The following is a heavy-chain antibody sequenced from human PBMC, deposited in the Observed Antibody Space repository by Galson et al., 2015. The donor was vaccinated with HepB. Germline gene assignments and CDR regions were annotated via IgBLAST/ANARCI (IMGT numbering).Heavy chain of an antibody. J-gene: IGHJ3*02. CDR1: GFTFSSYG. CDR3: ASINGDYHAFDI. CDR2: ISYDGSNK. V-gene: IGHV3-30*03. Sequence: SLRLSCAASGFTFSSYGMHWVRQAPGKGLEWVAVISYDGSNKYYADSVKGRFTISRDNSKNTLYLQMNSLRAEDTAVYYCASINGDYHAFDIWGQGTMVTVSS. D-gene: IGHD4-17*01.